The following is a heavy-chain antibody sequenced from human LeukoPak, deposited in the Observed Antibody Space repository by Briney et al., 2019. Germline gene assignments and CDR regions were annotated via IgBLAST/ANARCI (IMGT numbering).Heavy chain of an antibody. V-gene: IGHV1-2*02. Sequence: ASVKVSCKASGYTFTGYYMHWVRQAPGQGLEWMGWINPNSGGTNYAQKFQGRVTMTRDTSISTAYMELSSLRSEDTAVYYCAGGTPHQNPPDYYDSSGYYGDAFDIWGQGTMVTVSS. CDR2: INPNSGGT. D-gene: IGHD3-22*01. CDR1: GYTFTGYY. J-gene: IGHJ3*02. CDR3: AGGTPHQNPPDYYDSSGYYGDAFDI.